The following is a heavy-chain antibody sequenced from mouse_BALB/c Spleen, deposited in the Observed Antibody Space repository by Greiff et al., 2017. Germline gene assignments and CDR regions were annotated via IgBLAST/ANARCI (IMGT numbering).Heavy chain of an antibody. CDR3: ASIYYGNPFAY. D-gene: IGHD2-1*01. CDR2: IDPANGNT. Sequence: EVKLMESGAELVKPGASVKLSCTASGFNIKDTYMHWVKQRPEQGLEWIGRIDPANGNTKYDPKFQGKATITADTSSNTAYLQLSSLTSEDTAVYYCASIYYGNPFAYWGQGTLVTVSA. CDR1: GFNIKDTY. V-gene: IGHV14-3*02. J-gene: IGHJ3*01.